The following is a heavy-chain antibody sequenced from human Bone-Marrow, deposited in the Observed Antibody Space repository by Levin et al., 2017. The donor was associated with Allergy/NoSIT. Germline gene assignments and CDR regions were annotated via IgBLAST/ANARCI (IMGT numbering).Heavy chain of an antibody. Sequence: GASVKVSCTASGITLSKYWMYWVRQAPGKGLEWVSFVNNDGSTTTYAESVKGRFTISRDNAKDTLFLQMHSLRAEDTAVYYCTRGGFNHAMDVWGQGTTVTVSS. V-gene: IGHV3-74*01. J-gene: IGHJ6*02. CDR3: TRGGFNHAMDV. CDR1: GITLSKYW. CDR2: VNNDGSTT.